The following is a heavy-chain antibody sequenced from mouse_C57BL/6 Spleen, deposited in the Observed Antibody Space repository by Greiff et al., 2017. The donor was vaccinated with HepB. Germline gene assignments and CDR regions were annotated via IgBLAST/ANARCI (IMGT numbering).Heavy chain of an antibody. CDR1: GYTFTSYW. V-gene: IGHV1-69*01. CDR2: IDPSDSYT. Sequence: QVQLQQPGAELVMPGASVKLSCKASGYTFTSYWMHWVKQRPGQGLEWIGEIDPSDSYTNYNQKFKGKSTLTVDKYSSTAYMQLSSLTSEDSAVYYCARGTLGAYWGQGTLVTVYA. D-gene: IGHD3-3*01. CDR3: ARGTLGAY. J-gene: IGHJ3*01.